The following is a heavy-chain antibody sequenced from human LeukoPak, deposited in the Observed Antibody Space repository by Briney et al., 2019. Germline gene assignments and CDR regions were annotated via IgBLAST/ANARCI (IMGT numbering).Heavy chain of an antibody. CDR1: GFTFSSYS. CDR3: ARVFHLIDH. V-gene: IGHV3-48*04. Sequence: GGSLRLSCAASGFTFSSYSMNWVRQAPGKGLEWISYIRSDVNTMYYADSVKGRFTVSRDNARNTLYLQMNSLRAEDTAVYYCARVFHLIDHWGQGTLVTVSS. J-gene: IGHJ4*02. CDR2: IRSDVNTM.